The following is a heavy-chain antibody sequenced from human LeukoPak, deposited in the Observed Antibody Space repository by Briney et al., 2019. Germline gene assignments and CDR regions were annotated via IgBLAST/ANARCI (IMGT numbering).Heavy chain of an antibody. CDR2: TYIDENDANT. Sequence: GGSLRLSCAASGFSVSSNYMSWVRQAPGKGLEWVSVTYIDENDANTYYAASVKGRFTISRDNSKNTLYLQMNNLRAEDTAVYYCARAPPGSSGGYFDYWGQGTLVTVSS. D-gene: IGHD2-8*02. CDR1: GFSVSSNY. V-gene: IGHV3-53*01. J-gene: IGHJ4*02. CDR3: ARAPPGSSGGYFDY.